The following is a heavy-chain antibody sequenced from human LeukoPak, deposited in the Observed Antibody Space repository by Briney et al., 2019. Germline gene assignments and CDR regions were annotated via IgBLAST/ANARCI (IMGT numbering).Heavy chain of an antibody. CDR1: GFIFNTYW. CDR3: VRDKGGRSGAIYYDAFDV. Sequence: PGGSLRLSCAASGFIFNTYWMIWVRQAPGKGLEWVANIDQGGSLRYYVDSLKGRFTISRDNAKNSMYLQMNSLRAEDTAVYYCVRDKGGRSGAIYYDAFDVWGQGTKVTVSS. CDR2: IDQGGSLR. J-gene: IGHJ3*01. D-gene: IGHD1-26*01. V-gene: IGHV3-7*01.